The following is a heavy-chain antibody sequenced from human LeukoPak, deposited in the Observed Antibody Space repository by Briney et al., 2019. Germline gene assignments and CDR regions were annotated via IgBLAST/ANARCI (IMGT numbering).Heavy chain of an antibody. V-gene: IGHV3-11*06. J-gene: IGHJ4*02. CDR1: GFTLSDYY. Sequence: GGSLRLSCAASGFTLSDYYMSWIRQAPGKGLEWVSSISSSSSYIYYADSVKGRFTISRDNAKNSLYLQMNSLRAEDTAVYYCARDSGSGSWPTYYFDYWGQGTLVTVSS. D-gene: IGHD3-10*01. CDR3: ARDSGSGSWPTYYFDY. CDR2: ISSSSSYI.